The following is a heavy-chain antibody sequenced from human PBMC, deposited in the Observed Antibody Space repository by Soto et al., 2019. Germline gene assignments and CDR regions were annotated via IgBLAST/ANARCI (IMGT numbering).Heavy chain of an antibody. Sequence: QVQLVESGGGVVQPGRSLRLSCAATGFTFSSYGMHWVRQAPGKGLEWVAVISYDGSNKYYADSVKGRFTISRDNSKNTLYLQMNSLRVEDTAVYYCAKGCGKLPLVHWGQGTLVTVSS. D-gene: IGHD3-10*01. J-gene: IGHJ4*02. V-gene: IGHV3-30*18. CDR2: ISYDGSNK. CDR3: AKGCGKLPLVH. CDR1: GFTFSSYG.